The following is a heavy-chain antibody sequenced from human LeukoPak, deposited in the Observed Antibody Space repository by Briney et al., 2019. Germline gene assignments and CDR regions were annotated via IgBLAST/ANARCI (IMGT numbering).Heavy chain of an antibody. CDR1: GYSISSSNW. Sequence: TSETLSLTCAVSGYSISSSNWWGWIRQPPGKVLEWIGYIYYSGSTYYNPSLKSRVTMSVDTSKNQFSLKLSSVTAVDTAVYYCVRSYPLRGYFDYWGQGTLVTVSS. CDR2: IYYSGST. CDR3: VRSYPLRGYFDY. D-gene: IGHD3-16*02. J-gene: IGHJ4*02. V-gene: IGHV4-28*01.